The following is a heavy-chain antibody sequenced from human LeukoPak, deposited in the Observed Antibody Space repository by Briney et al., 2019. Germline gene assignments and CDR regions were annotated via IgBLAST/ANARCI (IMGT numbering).Heavy chain of an antibody. Sequence: GGSLRLSCAASGFTFSSYGMHWVRQAPGKGLEWVAVIWYDGNNKYYADSVKGRFTISRDNSKNTLYLQMSSLRVEDTAVYYCARELISTTWRGNRSYFDLWGRGTLVTVSS. CDR2: IWYDGNNK. J-gene: IGHJ2*01. CDR1: GFTFSSYG. CDR3: ARELISTTWRGNRSYFDL. V-gene: IGHV3-33*01. D-gene: IGHD1-1*01.